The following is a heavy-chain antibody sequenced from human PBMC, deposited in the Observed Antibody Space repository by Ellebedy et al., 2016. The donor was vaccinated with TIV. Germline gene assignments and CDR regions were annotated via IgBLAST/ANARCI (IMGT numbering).Heavy chain of an antibody. CDR1: GYTFTGYY. V-gene: IGHV1-2*02. Sequence: AASVKVSCKASGYTFTGYYMHWVRQAPGQGLEWMGWINPNSGGTNYAQKFQGRVTMTRDTSISTAYMELSKLRSDDTAVYYCALSFSGSYYGYDAFDIWGQGTTVTVSS. J-gene: IGHJ3*02. CDR2: INPNSGGT. CDR3: ALSFSGSYYGYDAFDI. D-gene: IGHD1-26*01.